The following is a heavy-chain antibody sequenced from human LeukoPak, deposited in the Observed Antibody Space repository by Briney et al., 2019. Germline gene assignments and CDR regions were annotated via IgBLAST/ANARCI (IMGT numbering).Heavy chain of an antibody. CDR2: IREDGSNE. Sequence: PGGSLRLSCAASGFTFSDFGMHWVRQAPGRGLEWVTFIREDGSNEFYADSVKGRFIISRDSSRSIVYLQMNSPKPEDTAIYYCARDAPTGGYEVLGYWGQGTLVTVSS. D-gene: IGHD5-12*01. CDR1: GFTFSDFG. J-gene: IGHJ4*02. CDR3: ARDAPTGGYEVLGY. V-gene: IGHV3-30*02.